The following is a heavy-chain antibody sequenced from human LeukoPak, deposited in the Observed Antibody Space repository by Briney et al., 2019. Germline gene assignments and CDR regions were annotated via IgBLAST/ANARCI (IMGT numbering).Heavy chain of an antibody. CDR1: AFTFSSYG. V-gene: IGHV3-30*02. D-gene: IGHD5-12*01. Sequence: PGGSLRLSCAASAFTFSSYGMHWVRQAPGKGLEWVAFIRYDGSNKYYEDSVKGRFTISRDNSKNTLYLQMNSLRAEDTAVYYCARGPSGYHNTGGQGTLVTVSS. CDR2: IRYDGSNK. CDR3: ARGPSGYHNT. J-gene: IGHJ4*02.